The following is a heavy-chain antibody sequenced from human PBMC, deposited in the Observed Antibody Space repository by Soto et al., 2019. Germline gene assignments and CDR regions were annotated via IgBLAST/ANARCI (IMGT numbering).Heavy chain of an antibody. CDR1: GGSISSGGYY. J-gene: IGHJ6*02. V-gene: IGHV4-31*03. CDR2: IYYSGST. CDR3: ARDRRYGYGAHPKTYYYYYGMDV. Sequence: TRSLTCTVSGGSISSGGYYWSWIRQHPGKGLEWIGYIYYSGSTYYNPSLKSRVTISVDTSKNQFSLKLSSVTAADTAVYYCARDRRYGYGAHPKTYYYYYGMDVWGQGTTVTVSS. D-gene: IGHD5-18*01.